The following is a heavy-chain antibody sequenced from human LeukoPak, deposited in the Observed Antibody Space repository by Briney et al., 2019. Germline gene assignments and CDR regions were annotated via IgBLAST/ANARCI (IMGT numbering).Heavy chain of an antibody. Sequence: PSETLSLTCTVSGGSINNYYWSWIRQPPGKGLEWIGYIYYSGSTNYNPSLKSRVTISVDTSKNQFSLKLSSVTAADTAVYYCARGGYYDSSGYYPLLGYYYGMDVWGQGTTVTVSS. CDR1: GGSINNYY. J-gene: IGHJ6*02. D-gene: IGHD3-22*01. V-gene: IGHV4-59*12. CDR2: IYYSGST. CDR3: ARGGYYDSSGYYPLLGYYYGMDV.